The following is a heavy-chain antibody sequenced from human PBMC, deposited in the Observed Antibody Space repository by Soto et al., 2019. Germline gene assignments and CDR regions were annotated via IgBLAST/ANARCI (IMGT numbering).Heavy chain of an antibody. V-gene: IGHV1-3*05. J-gene: IGHJ3*02. Sequence: QVHLVQSGAEEKKPGASVKVSCRASGYPFINYAMHWVRQAPGQRLEWLGWINGGNGNTKNSQRFQGRVTITRDKSANTAYMELSSLRFEGKAVYYCARGDAYCESSGSYTPYVFDTWGQGTMVTVS. D-gene: IGHD3-22*01. CDR2: INGGNGNT. CDR1: GYPFINYA. CDR3: ARGDAYCESSGSYTPYVFDT.